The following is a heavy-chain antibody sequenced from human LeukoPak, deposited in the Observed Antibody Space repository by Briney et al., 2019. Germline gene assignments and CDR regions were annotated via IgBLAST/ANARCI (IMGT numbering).Heavy chain of an antibody. CDR1: GFTFSSYS. V-gene: IGHV3-48*02. D-gene: IGHD3-3*01. J-gene: IGHJ3*02. CDR2: ISSSSSTI. CDR3: AREAGYDFWSGYYLDAFDI. Sequence: DPGGSLRLSCAASGFTFSSYSMNWVRQAPGKGLEWVSYISSSSSTIYYADSVKGRFTISRDNAKNSLYLQMNSLRDEDTAVYYCAREAGYDFWSGYYLDAFDIWGQGTMVTVSS.